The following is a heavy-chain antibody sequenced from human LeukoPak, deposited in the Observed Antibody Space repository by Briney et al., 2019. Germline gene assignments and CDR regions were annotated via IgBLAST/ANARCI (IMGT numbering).Heavy chain of an antibody. Sequence: GASVKVSCKASGYTFTSYGISWVRQAPGQGLEWMGWISAYNGNTNHAQKLQGRVTMTTDTSTSTAYMELRSLRSDDTAVYYCARDRTSSWYSPTPPFDYWGQGTLVTVSS. J-gene: IGHJ4*02. CDR2: ISAYNGNT. V-gene: IGHV1-18*01. CDR1: GYTFTSYG. CDR3: ARDRTSSWYSPTPPFDY. D-gene: IGHD6-13*01.